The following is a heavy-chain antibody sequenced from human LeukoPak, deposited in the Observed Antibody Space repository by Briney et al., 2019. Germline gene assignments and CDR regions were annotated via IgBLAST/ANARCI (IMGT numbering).Heavy chain of an antibody. CDR1: GYTFTSYV. CDR3: ARDVLRYFDWFSGMDV. CDR2: MNPNSGNT. D-gene: IGHD3-9*01. J-gene: IGHJ6*02. V-gene: IGHV1-8*01. Sequence: ASVKVSCKASGYTFTSYVINWVRQATGQGLEWMGWMNPNSGNTGYAQKFQGRVTMTRNTSISTAYMELSSLRSEDTAVYYCARDVLRYFDWFSGMDVWGQGTTVTVSS.